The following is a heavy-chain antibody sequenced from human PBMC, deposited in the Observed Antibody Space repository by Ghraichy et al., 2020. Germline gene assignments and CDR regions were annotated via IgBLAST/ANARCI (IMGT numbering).Heavy chain of an antibody. J-gene: IGHJ4*02. CDR1: GFTLSTYW. CDR3: ARGITFGGVTYYFDS. V-gene: IGHV3-7*03. Sequence: GSLRLSCAASGFTLSTYWMSWVRQAPGMGLEWVANIKQDGSEKFYVDSVKGRFTISRDNAKSSLYLQMNNLRAEDTAVYYCARGITFGGVTYYFDSWGQGTLVTVSS. D-gene: IGHD3-16*01. CDR2: IKQDGSEK.